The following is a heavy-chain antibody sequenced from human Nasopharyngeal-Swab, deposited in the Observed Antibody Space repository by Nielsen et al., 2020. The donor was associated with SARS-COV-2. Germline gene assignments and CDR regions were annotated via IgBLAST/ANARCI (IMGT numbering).Heavy chain of an antibody. D-gene: IGHD2-2*01. CDR2: INNDGSSS. V-gene: IGHV3-74*01. Sequence: GGSLRLSCAASGFTFSAYWMFWVRQVPGKGLVWVSRINNDGSSSNHAESVKGRFTTSRDNAKNTLYLQMNSLRAEDTATYYCARGGFQHAMDVWGQGTPVTASS. J-gene: IGHJ6*01. CDR1: GFTFSAYW. CDR3: ARGGFQHAMDV.